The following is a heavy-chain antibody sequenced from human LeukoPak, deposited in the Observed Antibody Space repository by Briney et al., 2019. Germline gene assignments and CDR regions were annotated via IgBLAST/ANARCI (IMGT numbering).Heavy chain of an antibody. V-gene: IGHV3-21*01. CDR2: IISSSTYI. D-gene: IGHD1-1*01. CDR3: ARDGDWNDGRVY. CDR1: GFTFSGYS. J-gene: IGHJ4*02. Sequence: GGSLRLSCAASGFTFSGYSMNWVRQAPGKGLEWVSSIISSSTYIYYADSVKGRFTISRDNAKSSLYLQMNSLRDEDTAVYYCARDGDWNDGRVYWGQGTLVTVSS.